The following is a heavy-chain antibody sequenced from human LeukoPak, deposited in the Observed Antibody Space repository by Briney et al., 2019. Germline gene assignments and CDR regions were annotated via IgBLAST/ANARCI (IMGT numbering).Heavy chain of an antibody. V-gene: IGHV3-23*01. CDR1: GFTFSDYD. Sequence: GGSLRLSCAASGFTFSDYDMSWVRQAPGKGLEWVSGISRGGGSTYYADSVKGRLTISRDNSRNTVYLQINSLRAEDADVYYCGKTTVGYSSGQKPAWPVDYWGQGTLVTVSS. CDR3: GKTTVGYSSGQKPAWPVDY. J-gene: IGHJ4*02. CDR2: ISRGGGST. D-gene: IGHD5-18*01.